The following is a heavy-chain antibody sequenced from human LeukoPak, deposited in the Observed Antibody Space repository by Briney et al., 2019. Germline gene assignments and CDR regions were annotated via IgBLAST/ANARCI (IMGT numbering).Heavy chain of an antibody. CDR1: GGSVSSSSYY. D-gene: IGHD3-22*01. CDR3: ARDKAPPYYYDSSGLDY. CDR2: IYYSGST. J-gene: IGHJ4*02. V-gene: IGHV4-39*07. Sequence: SETLSLTCTVSGGSVSSSSYYWGWIRQPPGTGLEWIGSIYYSGSTYYNPSLKSRVTISVDTSKNQFSLKLSSVTAADTAVYYCARDKAPPYYYDSSGLDYWGQGTLVTVSS.